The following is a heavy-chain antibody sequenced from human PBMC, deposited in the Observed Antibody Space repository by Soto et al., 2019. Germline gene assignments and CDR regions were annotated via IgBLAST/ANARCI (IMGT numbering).Heavy chain of an antibody. D-gene: IGHD1-7*01. Sequence: ASVKVSCKASGYTFTSYDINWVRQATGQGLEWMGWMNPNSGNTGYAQKFQGRVTMTRNTSISRAYMELSSLRSKDTAMFYCARGSDYNWNYDYWGQRTLVTVSS. CDR1: GYTFTSYD. CDR2: MNPNSGNT. J-gene: IGHJ4*02. CDR3: ARGSDYNWNYDY. V-gene: IGHV1-8*01.